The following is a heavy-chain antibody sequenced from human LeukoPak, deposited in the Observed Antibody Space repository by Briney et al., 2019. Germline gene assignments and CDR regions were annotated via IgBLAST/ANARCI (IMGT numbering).Heavy chain of an antibody. CDR1: GFPFSDYD. CDR3: ARGNILTGYTY. CDR2: IGYGGDR. V-gene: IGHV3-13*04. D-gene: IGHD3-9*01. Sequence: GGSLKISCAASGFPFSDYDMHWVRQATGKGLEWVSAIGYGGDRHYSDSVKGRFTISRENAKNSLYLQMDSLGAGDTAVYYCARGNILTGYTYWGQGALVTVSS. J-gene: IGHJ4*02.